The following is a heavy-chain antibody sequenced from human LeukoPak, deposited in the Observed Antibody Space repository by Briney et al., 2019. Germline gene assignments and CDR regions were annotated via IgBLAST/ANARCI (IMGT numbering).Heavy chain of an antibody. V-gene: IGHV4-39*01. CDR3: ARRRYYDSSGYLD. D-gene: IGHD3-22*01. Sequence: PSETLSLTXTVSGDSIRSSSYYWDWIRQPPGKGLEWIGTIYYSGRTYYNSSLKSRVTISIDTSKNQFSLKLTSVTAADTAVYYCARRRYYDSSGYLDWGQGTLLTVSS. CDR2: IYYSGRT. CDR1: GDSIRSSSYY. J-gene: IGHJ1*01.